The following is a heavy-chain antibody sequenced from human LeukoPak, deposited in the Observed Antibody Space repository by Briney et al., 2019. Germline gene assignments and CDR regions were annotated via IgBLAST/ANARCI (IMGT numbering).Heavy chain of an antibody. CDR2: ISSDGSNK. D-gene: IGHD3-10*01. J-gene: IGHJ4*02. CDR3: AKGSGGSGSFYNHFDC. CDR1: GLSFNSCG. Sequence: PGGSLRLSCAASGLSFNSCGMHWVRQAPGKGLEWVSVISSDGSNKYYADSVKGRFTISRDNSKNTLSLQMNSLRTEDTAVFYCAKGSGGSGSFYNHFDCWGQGTLVTVSP. V-gene: IGHV3-30*18.